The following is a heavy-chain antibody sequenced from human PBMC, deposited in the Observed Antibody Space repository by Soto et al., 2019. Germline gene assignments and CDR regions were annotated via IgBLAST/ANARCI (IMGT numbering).Heavy chain of an antibody. D-gene: IGHD1-26*01. Sequence: QVQLVQSGAEVKKPGSSVKVSCKASGGTFSSYAISWVRQAPGQGLEWMGGIIPIFGTANYAQKFQGRATITADKSTSKAYRELSRLRAEDTAVYYCARFSSGSYYVGGIDYWGQGTLVTVSS. CDR3: ARFSSGSYYVGGIDY. CDR1: GGTFSSYA. CDR2: IIPIFGTA. V-gene: IGHV1-69*06. J-gene: IGHJ4*02.